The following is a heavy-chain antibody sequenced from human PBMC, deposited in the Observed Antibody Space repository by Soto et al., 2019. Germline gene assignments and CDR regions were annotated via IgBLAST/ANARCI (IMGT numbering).Heavy chain of an antibody. Sequence: QVQLVQSGAEVKKPGSSVKVSCKVSGGTFSSYAITWVRQAPGQGLEWMGGIIPIFATANYAQKFQGRVTITADESTSTAYMELSSLRSEDTAVYYCARGGYSYGYDWFDTWGQGTLVTVSP. V-gene: IGHV1-69*12. D-gene: IGHD5-18*01. CDR3: ARGGYSYGYDWFDT. CDR1: GGTFSSYA. J-gene: IGHJ5*02. CDR2: IIPIFATA.